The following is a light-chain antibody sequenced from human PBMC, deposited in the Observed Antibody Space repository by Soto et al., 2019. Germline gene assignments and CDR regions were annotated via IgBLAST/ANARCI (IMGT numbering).Light chain of an antibody. CDR1: SSDVGGYNY. J-gene: IGLJ1*01. Sequence: QSALTQPASVSGSPGQSITISCTGTSSDVGGYNYVSWYQQHPGKAPKLMIYEVSTRPSGVSNRFSGSKSGNTASLTISGLQAEDEADYYCSSYTSSSIDYVFGTGTKLTV. CDR2: EVS. V-gene: IGLV2-14*01. CDR3: SSYTSSSIDYV.